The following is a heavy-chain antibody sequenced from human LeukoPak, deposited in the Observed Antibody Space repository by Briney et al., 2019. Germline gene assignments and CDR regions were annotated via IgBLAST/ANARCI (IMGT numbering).Heavy chain of an antibody. Sequence: SEALSLTCTVSGGSISSYYWSWIRQPPGGGLEWIGYIYYSGSTNYNPSLKRRVTISLDTSKSQFSLKLRSVTAADTAVYYCARSGLDSRYYFGMDVWGQGTTVTVSS. D-gene: IGHD5-12*01. CDR1: GGSISSYY. J-gene: IGHJ6*02. CDR2: IYYSGST. V-gene: IGHV4-59*01. CDR3: ARSGLDSRYYFGMDV.